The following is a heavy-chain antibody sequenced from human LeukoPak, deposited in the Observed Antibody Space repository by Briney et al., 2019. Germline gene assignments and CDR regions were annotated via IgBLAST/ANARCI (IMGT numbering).Heavy chain of an antibody. V-gene: IGHV3-33*01. CDR2: IWYDGSNK. CDR3: ARGMNPGYFDY. CDR1: GFTFSSYG. Sequence: GGSLRLSCAASGFTFSSYGMHWVRQAPGKGLEWVAVIWYDGSNKYYADSVKGRFTISRDNSKNTPYLQMNSLRAEDTAVYYCARGMNPGYFDYWGQGTLVTVSS. J-gene: IGHJ4*02. D-gene: IGHD1-14*01.